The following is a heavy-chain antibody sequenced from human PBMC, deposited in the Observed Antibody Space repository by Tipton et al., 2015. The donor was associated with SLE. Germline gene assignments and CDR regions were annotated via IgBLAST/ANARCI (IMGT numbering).Heavy chain of an antibody. V-gene: IGHV4-59*08. CDR2: IYYIGTT. Sequence: TLSLTCTVSGGSIGTYYWSWIRQPPGKGLEWIGYIYYIGTTNYNPSLKSRVTMSVDRSRNEFSLNLTSVTAADTAVYYCARSPSSGWEYFFDYWGQGTLVTVSS. CDR3: ARSPSSGWEYFFDY. J-gene: IGHJ4*02. D-gene: IGHD6-19*01. CDR1: GGSIGTYY.